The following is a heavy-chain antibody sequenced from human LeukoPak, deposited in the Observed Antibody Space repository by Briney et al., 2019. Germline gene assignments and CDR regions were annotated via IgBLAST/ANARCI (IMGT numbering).Heavy chain of an antibody. CDR2: VYYSGST. CDR3: ARVQAYGGKGYFDY. J-gene: IGHJ4*02. V-gene: IGHV4-59*01. D-gene: IGHD4-23*01. CDR1: GGSISSYY. Sequence: PSETLSLTCTVSGGSISSYYWSWIRQPPGKGLEWIGYVYYSGSTNYNPSLKSRVTISVDTSKNQFSLKLSSVAAADTAVYYCARVQAYGGKGYFDYWGQGTLVTVSS.